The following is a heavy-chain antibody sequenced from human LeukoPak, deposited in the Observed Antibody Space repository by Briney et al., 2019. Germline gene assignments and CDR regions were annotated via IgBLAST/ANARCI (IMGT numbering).Heavy chain of an antibody. Sequence: SQTLSLICAISGDSVSSNSAAWNWIRQSPSRGLEWLGRTYYRSKWYNDYAVSVKSRITINPDTSKNQFSLQLNSVTPEDTAVYYCARDGGYSYGPYYCYYYYMDVWGKGTTVTVSS. V-gene: IGHV6-1*01. D-gene: IGHD5-18*01. J-gene: IGHJ6*03. CDR3: ARDGGYSYGPYYCYYYYMDV. CDR2: TYYRSKWYN. CDR1: GDSVSSNSAA.